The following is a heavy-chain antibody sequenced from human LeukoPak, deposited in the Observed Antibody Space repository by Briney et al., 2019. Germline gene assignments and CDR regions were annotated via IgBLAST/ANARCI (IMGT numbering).Heavy chain of an antibody. CDR2: ISAYNGNT. Sequence: ASVKVSCKASGYTFTSYGISWVRQAPGQGLEWMGWISAYNGNTNYAQKLQGRVTMTTDTSTSTAYMELRSLRSDDTAVYYCARVVPIAAAGRYNWFDPWGQGTLVTVSS. D-gene: IGHD6-13*01. CDR1: GYTFTSYG. J-gene: IGHJ5*02. V-gene: IGHV1-18*01. CDR3: ARVVPIAAAGRYNWFDP.